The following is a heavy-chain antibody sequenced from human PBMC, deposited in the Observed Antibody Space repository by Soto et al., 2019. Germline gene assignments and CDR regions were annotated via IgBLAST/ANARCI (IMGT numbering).Heavy chain of an antibody. J-gene: IGHJ3*02. V-gene: IGHV1-2*02. CDR3: ARAQDGYNYVVDAFDI. CDR2: INPNSGGT. D-gene: IGHD5-12*01. CDR1: GYTFTGYY. Sequence: ASVKVSCKASGYTFTGYYMHWVRQAPGQGLEWMGWINPNSGGTNYAQKFQGRVTMTRDTSISTAYMELSRLRSDDTAVYYCARAQDGYNYVVDAFDIWGQGTMVTVSS.